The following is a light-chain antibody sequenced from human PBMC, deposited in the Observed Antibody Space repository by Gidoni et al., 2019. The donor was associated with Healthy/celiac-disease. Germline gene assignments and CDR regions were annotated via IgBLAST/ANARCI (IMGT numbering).Light chain of an antibody. CDR1: SSDVGGYNY. J-gene: IGLJ2*01. Sequence: QSALTQPDSASGSPGQSITISCTGTSSDVGGYNYVSWYQQHPGKAPKLMIYDVSNRPSGVSNRFSGSKSGNTASLTISGLQAEDEADYYCSSYTSSSTLLVFGGGTKLTVL. V-gene: IGLV2-14*01. CDR2: DVS. CDR3: SSYTSSSTLLV.